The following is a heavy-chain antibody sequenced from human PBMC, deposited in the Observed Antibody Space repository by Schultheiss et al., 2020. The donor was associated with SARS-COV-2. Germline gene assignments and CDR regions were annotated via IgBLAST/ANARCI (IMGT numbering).Heavy chain of an antibody. D-gene: IGHD5-24*01. Sequence: SETLSLTCAVYGGSFSGYYWSWIRQPPGKGLEWIGYIYYSGSTNYNPSLKSRVTISVDTSKNQFSLKLSSVTAADTAVYYCARGGTRRDGYKNTPYYYYGMDVWGQGTTVTVSS. CDR2: IYYSGST. V-gene: IGHV4-59*12. CDR1: GGSFSGYY. CDR3: ARGGTRRDGYKNTPYYYYGMDV. J-gene: IGHJ6*02.